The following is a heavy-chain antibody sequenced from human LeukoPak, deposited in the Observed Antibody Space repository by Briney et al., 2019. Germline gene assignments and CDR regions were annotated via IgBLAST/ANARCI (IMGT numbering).Heavy chain of an antibody. V-gene: IGHV3-73*01. J-gene: IGHJ5*02. D-gene: IGHD2-2*01. CDR3: TRVADIVVVPAAMSPPDWFDP. Sequence: PGRSLRLSCAASGFTFSGSAMHWVRQASGKGLEWVGRIRSKANSYATACAASVKGRFTISRDDSKNTAYLQMNSLKTEDTAVYYCTRVADIVVVPAAMSPPDWFDPWGQGTLVTVSS. CDR2: IRSKANSYAT. CDR1: GFTFSGSA.